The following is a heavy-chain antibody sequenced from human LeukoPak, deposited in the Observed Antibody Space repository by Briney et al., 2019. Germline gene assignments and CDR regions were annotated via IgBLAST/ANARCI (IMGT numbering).Heavy chain of an antibody. CDR2: IYHSGST. Sequence: PSETLSLTCAVSGYSISSGYYWGWIRQPPGKGLEWIGSIYHSGSTYYNPSLKSRVTISVDTSKNQFSLKLSSVTAADTAVYYCARLRYSSSWYDRYYFDYWGQGTLVTVSP. J-gene: IGHJ4*02. V-gene: IGHV4-38-2*01. CDR1: GYSISSGYY. D-gene: IGHD6-13*01. CDR3: ARLRYSSSWYDRYYFDY.